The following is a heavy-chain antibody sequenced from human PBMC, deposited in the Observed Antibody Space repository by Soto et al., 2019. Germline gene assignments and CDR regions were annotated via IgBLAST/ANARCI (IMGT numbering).Heavy chain of an antibody. V-gene: IGHV3-11*06. D-gene: IGHD2-2*01. Sequence: KAGGSLRLSCAASGFTFSDYYMSWIRQAPGKGLEWVSYISSSSSYTNYADSVKGRFTISRDNAKNSLYLQMNSLRAEDTAVYYCARYESRYCSSTSCYSLDYWGQGTLVTVSS. CDR1: GFTFSDYY. CDR2: ISSSSSYT. CDR3: ARYESRYCSSTSCYSLDY. J-gene: IGHJ4*02.